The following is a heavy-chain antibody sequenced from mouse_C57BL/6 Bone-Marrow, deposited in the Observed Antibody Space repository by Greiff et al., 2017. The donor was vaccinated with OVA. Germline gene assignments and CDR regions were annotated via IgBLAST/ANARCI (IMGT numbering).Heavy chain of an antibody. Sequence: EVNVVESGGDLVKPGGSLKLSCAASGFTFSSYGMSWVRQTPDKRLAWVATISSGGSYTYYPDSVKGRFTISRDNAKNTLYLQMSSLKSEDTAMYYCARRGLRRPFAYWGQGTLVTVSA. J-gene: IGHJ3*01. CDR3: ARRGLRRPFAY. CDR2: ISSGGSYT. D-gene: IGHD2-2*01. V-gene: IGHV5-6*02. CDR1: GFTFSSYG.